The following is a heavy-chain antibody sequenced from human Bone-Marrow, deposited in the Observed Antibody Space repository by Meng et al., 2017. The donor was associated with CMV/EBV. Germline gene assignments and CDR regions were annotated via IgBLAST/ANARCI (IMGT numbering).Heavy chain of an antibody. J-gene: IGHJ4*02. CDR2: ISAYNGNT. V-gene: IGHV1-18*01. CDR3: ARVFRTAEVTPFVYYFDY. CDR1: GYTFTSYG. Sequence: ASVKVSCKASGYTFTSYGISWVRQAPGQGLEWMGWISAYNGNTNYAQKLQGRVTITADKSTSTAYMELSSLRSEDTAVYYCARVFRTAEVTPFVYYFDYWGQGTLVTVSS. D-gene: IGHD1-1*01.